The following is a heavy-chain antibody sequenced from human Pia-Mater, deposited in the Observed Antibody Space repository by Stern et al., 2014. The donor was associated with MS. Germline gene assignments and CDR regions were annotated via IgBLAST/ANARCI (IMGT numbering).Heavy chain of an antibody. CDR3: ARDGRHTDNYGLDV. V-gene: IGHV1-69*01. Sequence: VQLEESGAEVKKPGSSGKVSCKASGGTFNVYAINWLRQAPGQGLAWMGGIIPIFGTANYAQKFQGRVTITADESTRTSSMQLSSLRYDDTAVYYCARDGRHTDNYGLDVWGQGTTVTVSS. D-gene: IGHD3-9*01. CDR1: GGTFNVYA. CDR2: IIPIFGTA. J-gene: IGHJ6*02.